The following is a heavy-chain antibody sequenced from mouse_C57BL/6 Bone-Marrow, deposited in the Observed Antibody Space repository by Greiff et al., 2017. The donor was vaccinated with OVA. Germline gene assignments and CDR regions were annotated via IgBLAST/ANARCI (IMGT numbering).Heavy chain of an antibody. Sequence: QVQLQQSGPELVKPGASVKISCKASGYAFSSSWMNWVKQRPGKGLEWIGRIYPGDGDTNYNGKFKGKATLTADKSSSTAYMQLSSLTSEDSAVYFCARSPTAQATGFAYWGQGPLVTVSA. V-gene: IGHV1-82*01. CDR3: ARSPTAQATGFAY. CDR2: IYPGDGDT. D-gene: IGHD3-2*02. CDR1: GYAFSSSW. J-gene: IGHJ3*01.